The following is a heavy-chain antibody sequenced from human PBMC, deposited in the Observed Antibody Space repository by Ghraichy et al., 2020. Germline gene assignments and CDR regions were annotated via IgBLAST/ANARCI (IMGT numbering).Heavy chain of an antibody. CDR3: ARVSRISGSQS. CDR2: IYYSGST. CDR1: GGSISSGGYY. Sequence: LRLSCTVSGGSISSGGYYWSWIRQHPGKGLEWIGYIYYSGSTYYNPSLKSRVTISVDTSKNQFSLKLSSVTAADTAMYYCARVSRISGSQSWGQGTLVTVSS. J-gene: IGHJ5*02. V-gene: IGHV4-31*03. D-gene: IGHD3-10*01.